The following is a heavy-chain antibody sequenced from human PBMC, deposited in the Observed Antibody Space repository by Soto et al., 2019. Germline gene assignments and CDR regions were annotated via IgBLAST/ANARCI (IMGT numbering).Heavy chain of an antibody. J-gene: IGHJ4*02. V-gene: IGHV3-30-3*01. CDR3: ARGDYYGSGSYFSNLDY. Sequence: QVQLVESGGGVVQPGRSLRLSCAASGFTFSDYAMHWVRQAPGKGLEWVAIISYDGSNQYYADSVKGRFTISREKSKNTLYLRMNSLRAEDTAVYYCARGDYYGSGSYFSNLDYWGQGTLVTVSS. CDR1: GFTFSDYA. CDR2: ISYDGSNQ. D-gene: IGHD3-10*01.